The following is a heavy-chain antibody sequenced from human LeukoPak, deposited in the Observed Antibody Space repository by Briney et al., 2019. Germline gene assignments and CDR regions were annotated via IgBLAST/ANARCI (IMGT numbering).Heavy chain of an antibody. CDR2: IRSKAYGGTT. CDR3: TRDHWYGFDY. CDR1: GFTFGDYA. D-gene: IGHD6-13*01. Sequence: GGSLRLSCTASGFTFGDYAMSWVRQAPGKGLEWVGFIRSKAYGGTTEYAASVKGRFTISRDDSKSIAYLQMNSLKTEDTAVYYCTRDHWYGFDYWGQGTLVTVSS. V-gene: IGHV3-49*04. J-gene: IGHJ4*02.